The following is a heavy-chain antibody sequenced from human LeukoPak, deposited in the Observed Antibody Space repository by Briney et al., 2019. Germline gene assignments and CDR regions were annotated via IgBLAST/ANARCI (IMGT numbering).Heavy chain of an antibody. J-gene: IGHJ5*02. CDR3: ARRSRGYCSGGSCYPTYNWFDP. Sequence: SETLSLTCAVYGGSFSGYYWSWIRQPPGKGLEWIGEINHSGSTNYNPSLKSRVTISVDTSKNQFSLKLSSVTAADTAVYYCARRSRGYCSGGSCYPTYNWFDPWGQGTLVTVSS. CDR1: GGSFSGYY. D-gene: IGHD2-15*01. CDR2: INHSGST. V-gene: IGHV4-34*01.